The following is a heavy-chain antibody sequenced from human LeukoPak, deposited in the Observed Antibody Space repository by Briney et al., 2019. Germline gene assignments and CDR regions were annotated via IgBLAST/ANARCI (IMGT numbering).Heavy chain of an antibody. V-gene: IGHV3-48*02. Sequence: QRGGSARLSCAASGFTFSSHDMNWVRQAPGKGLEWVSYISPSSSSMYYADSVKGRFTISRDNAKNSLYLQMNSLRDEDTAVYYCARSFDFWGHGNLVSVSS. CDR3: ARSFDF. CDR2: ISPSSSSM. J-gene: IGHJ4*01. CDR1: GFTFSSHD.